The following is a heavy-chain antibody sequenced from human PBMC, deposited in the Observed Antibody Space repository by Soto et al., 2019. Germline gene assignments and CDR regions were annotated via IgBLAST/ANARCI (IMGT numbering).Heavy chain of an antibody. Sequence: QVQLQESGPGLVKPSETLSLTCTVSGGSVSSANYYWGWIRQPPGKGLEWIGSIYYSGNTNYNPSLNRRVTISVDASKNQFSLRLSSVTAADTAVYYCARVSGSYYHVYYFDYWGQGTLVTVSS. J-gene: IGHJ4*02. CDR1: GGSVSSANYY. CDR3: ARVSGSYYHVYYFDY. D-gene: IGHD1-26*01. V-gene: IGHV4-61*01. CDR2: IYYSGNT.